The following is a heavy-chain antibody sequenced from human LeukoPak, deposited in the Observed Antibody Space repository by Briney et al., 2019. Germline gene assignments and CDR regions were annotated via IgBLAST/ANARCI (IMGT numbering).Heavy chain of an antibody. CDR1: GYTFTGYY. D-gene: IGHD3-3*01. V-gene: IGHV1-2*02. CDR3: ARVAYYDFWSGYSHFDY. J-gene: IGHJ4*02. CDR2: INPNSGGT. Sequence: ASVKVSCKASGYTFTGYYMHWVRQAPGQGLEWMGWINPNSGGTNYAQKSQGRVTMTRDTSISTAYMELSRLRSDDTAVYYCARVAYYDFWSGYSHFDYWGQGTLVTVPS.